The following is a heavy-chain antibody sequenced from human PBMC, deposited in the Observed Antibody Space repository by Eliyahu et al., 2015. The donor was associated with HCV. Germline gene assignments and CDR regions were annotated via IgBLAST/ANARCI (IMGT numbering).Heavy chain of an antibody. J-gene: IGHJ5*02. D-gene: IGHD6-19*01. V-gene: IGHV4-59*01. CDR2: IHYSGST. CDR3: ASGGGGIAVTGTGGWFDP. CDR1: GXXITXYS. Sequence: QVQLQXSGPGLVKPSETLXLTXPVXGXXITXYSWSWIRQPPGKGLEWIGYIHYSGSTNYNPSLKSRVTISVDTSKNQFSLNLTSVTAADTAMYYCASGGGGIAVTGTGGWFDPWGQGTLVTVSS.